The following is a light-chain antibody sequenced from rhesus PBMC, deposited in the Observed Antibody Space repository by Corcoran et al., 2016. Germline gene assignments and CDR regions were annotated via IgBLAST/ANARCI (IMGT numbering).Light chain of an antibody. Sequence: DIVMTQSPATLSLSPGERATLSCRASQSVNYNLAWYQQKPGQATRLLIYDASNRATGVPYRFSASGSGTDCTLTISSLDPEDVGVYYCQQESNWPVTFGGGTKVDI. J-gene: IGKJ4*01. V-gene: IGKV3-35*01. CDR2: DAS. CDR1: QSVNYN. CDR3: QQESNWPVT.